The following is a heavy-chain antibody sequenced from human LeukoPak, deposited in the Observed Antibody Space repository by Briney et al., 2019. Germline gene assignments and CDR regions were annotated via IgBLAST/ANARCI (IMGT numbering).Heavy chain of an antibody. CDR1: GYTFTSYY. Sequence: GASVKVSCKASGYTFTSYYMHWVRQSPGQGLEWMGIINPSGGSTSYAQKFQGRVTMTRDTSTSTVYMELSSLRSEDTAVYYCARDIGHGSGSYSALVFDYWGQGTLVTVSS. V-gene: IGHV1-46*01. CDR3: ARDIGHGSGSYSALVFDY. CDR2: INPSGGST. J-gene: IGHJ4*02. D-gene: IGHD3-10*01.